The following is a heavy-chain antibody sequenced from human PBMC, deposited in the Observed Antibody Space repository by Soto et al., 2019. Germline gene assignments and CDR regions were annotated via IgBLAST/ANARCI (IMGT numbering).Heavy chain of an antibody. CDR2: ISSTSSTI. J-gene: IGHJ4*02. Sequence: EVQLVESGGGLVQPGGSLRLSCAASGFTFSSYSMNWVRQAPGKGLERVSYISSTSSTIYHADSVKGRFTISRDNAKNSLYLQMNSLRDEDTAVYYCARGWCCSGGSCYSDSWGQGTLVTVSS. CDR3: ARGWCCSGGSCYSDS. CDR1: GFTFSSYS. V-gene: IGHV3-48*02. D-gene: IGHD2-15*01.